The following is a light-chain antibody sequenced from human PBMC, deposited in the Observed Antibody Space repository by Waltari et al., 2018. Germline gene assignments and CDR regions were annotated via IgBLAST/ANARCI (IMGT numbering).Light chain of an antibody. CDR2: GAS. Sequence: EIVLTQSPGTLSLSPGERATLSCRASQSVSSSYLAWYQQKPGQAPRLLIYGASSRATGMADRLSGSGSGTDFTLTISRLEPEDVSVYYFQQYCSSPPWTFGQGTKVEIK. CDR3: QQYCSSPPWT. CDR1: QSVSSSY. V-gene: IGKV3-20*01. J-gene: IGKJ1*01.